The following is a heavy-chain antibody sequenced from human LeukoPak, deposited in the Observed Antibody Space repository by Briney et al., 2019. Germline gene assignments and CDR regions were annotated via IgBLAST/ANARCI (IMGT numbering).Heavy chain of an antibody. CDR1: GYXFTTYG. CDR3: AIIDLSSGFDY. Sequence: ASVKVSCRTSGYXFTTYGMDWVRQAPGQGLERMGWISPYNGSTDYEQKFQGRFALTADTSTSTAYMELRSLRSDDTATYYCAIIDLSSGFDYWGQGTLVTVSS. V-gene: IGHV1-18*01. D-gene: IGHD1-26*01. CDR2: ISPYNGST. J-gene: IGHJ4*02.